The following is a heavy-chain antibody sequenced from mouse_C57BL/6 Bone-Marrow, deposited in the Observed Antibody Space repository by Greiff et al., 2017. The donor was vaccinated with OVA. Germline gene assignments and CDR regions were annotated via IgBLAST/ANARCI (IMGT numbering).Heavy chain of an antibody. V-gene: IGHV7-3*01. CDR2: IRNKANGYTT. CDR3: ARYIGPCNCYAMDY. J-gene: IGHJ4*01. CDR1: GFTFTDYY. Sequence: DVMLVESGGGLVQPGGSLSLSCAASGFTFTDYYMSWVRQPPGKALEWLGFIRNKANGYTTEYSASVKGRFTISRDNSQSILYIQMNALRAEDSATYYCARYIGPCNCYAMDYWGQGTSVTVSS. D-gene: IGHD2-1*01.